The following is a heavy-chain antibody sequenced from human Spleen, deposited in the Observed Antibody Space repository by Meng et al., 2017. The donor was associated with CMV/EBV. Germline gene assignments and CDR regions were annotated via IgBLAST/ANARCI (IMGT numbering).Heavy chain of an antibody. D-gene: IGHD6-6*01. Sequence: SVKVSCKASGGTFSSYAISWVRQAPGQGLEWMGGIIHILGIANYAQKFQGRVTITADKSTSTAYMELSSLRSEDTAVYYCASWEYSSSSTMRWYYYGMDVWGQGTTVTVSS. CDR1: GGTFSSYA. J-gene: IGHJ6*02. CDR2: IIHILGIA. CDR3: ASWEYSSSSTMRWYYYGMDV. V-gene: IGHV1-69*10.